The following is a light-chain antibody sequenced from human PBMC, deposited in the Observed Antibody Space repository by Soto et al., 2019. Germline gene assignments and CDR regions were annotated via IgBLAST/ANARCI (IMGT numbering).Light chain of an antibody. J-gene: IGLJ2*01. CDR1: RSNIGAGYD. V-gene: IGLV1-40*01. Sequence: QPVLTQPPSVSGAPGQRVTISCTGSRSNIGAGYDVQWYQQLPGTAPKLLISGNINRPSGVPDRFSGSRFGTSASLAITGLQAEDEADYYCQSFDRSLSAVVFGGGTKLTVL. CDR2: GNI. CDR3: QSFDRSLSAVV.